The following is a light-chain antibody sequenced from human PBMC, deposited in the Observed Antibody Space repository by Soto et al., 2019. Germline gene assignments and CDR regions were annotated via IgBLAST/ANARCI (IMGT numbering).Light chain of an antibody. CDR2: EGS. CDR3: CSYAGSSTFDVV. V-gene: IGLV2-23*03. CDR1: SSDVGSYNL. Sequence: QSVLTQPASVSGSPGQSITISCTGTSSDVGSYNLVSWYQQHPGKAPKLMIYEGSKRPSGVSNRFPGSKSGNTASLTISGLQAEDEADYYCCSYAGSSTFDVVFGGGTKVTVL. J-gene: IGLJ2*01.